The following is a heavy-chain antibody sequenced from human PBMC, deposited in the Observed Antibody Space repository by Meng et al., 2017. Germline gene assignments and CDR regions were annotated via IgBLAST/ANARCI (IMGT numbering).Heavy chain of an antibody. CDR2: MNPNSGNT. CDR3: ARAMTTVMIDY. V-gene: IGHV1-8*01. CDR1: GYTFTSYD. J-gene: IGHJ4*02. D-gene: IGHD4-17*01. Sequence: QGQVVAYGAEVEKPGAEGKVSCKASGYTFTSYDINWVRQATGQGLEWMGWMNPNSGNTGYAQKFQGRVTMTRNTSISTAYMELSSLRSEDTAVYYCARAMTTVMIDYWGQGTLVTVFS.